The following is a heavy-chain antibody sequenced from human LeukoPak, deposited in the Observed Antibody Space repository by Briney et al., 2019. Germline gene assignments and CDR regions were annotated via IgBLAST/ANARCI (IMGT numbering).Heavy chain of an antibody. J-gene: IGHJ4*02. CDR3: AKVGGGSYFDY. V-gene: IGHV3-23*01. CDR2: ITGSGGVT. CDR1: GFTLSSYA. Sequence: GGSLRLSCAASGFTLSSYAMNWVRQTPGKGLEWVSTITGSGGVTYYADSVKGRFTISRGNSKNTLYLQMNSLRVEDTAVYYCAKVGGGSYFDYWGQGTLVTVSS. D-gene: IGHD2-15*01.